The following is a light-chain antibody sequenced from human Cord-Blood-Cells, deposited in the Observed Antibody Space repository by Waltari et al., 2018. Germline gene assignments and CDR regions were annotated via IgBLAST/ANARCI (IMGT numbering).Light chain of an antibody. V-gene: IGLV2-11*01. J-gene: IGLJ1*01. CDR3: CSYAGSYTYV. Sequence: QSALPQPRAVSGSPGQSVTISCTGTSSEVGGFNYVPWYQQHPGKAPKLMIYDVSKRPAGVPDRFSGSKSGNTASLTISGLQAEDEADYYCCSYAGSYTYVFGTGTKVTVL. CDR2: DVS. CDR1: SSEVGGFNY.